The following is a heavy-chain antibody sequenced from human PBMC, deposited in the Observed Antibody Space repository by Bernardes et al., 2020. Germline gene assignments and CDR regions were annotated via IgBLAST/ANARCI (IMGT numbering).Heavy chain of an antibody. CDR2: ISGYNGNT. Sequence: ASVKVSCKASGYTFTSYDINWVRQAPGQGLERMGWISGYNGNTDYAQNVQGRVTLTTDTSASTAYMELRSLRSDDTAVYYCAKAPRGYCSRTSCQDPSYYYMDVWGKGTTVTVSS. D-gene: IGHD2-2*01. CDR1: GYTFTSYD. J-gene: IGHJ6*03. CDR3: AKAPRGYCSRTSCQDPSYYYMDV. V-gene: IGHV1-18*01.